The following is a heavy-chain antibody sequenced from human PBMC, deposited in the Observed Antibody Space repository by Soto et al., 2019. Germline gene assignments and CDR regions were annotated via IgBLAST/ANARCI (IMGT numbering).Heavy chain of an antibody. J-gene: IGHJ2*01. V-gene: IGHV3-74*01. D-gene: IGHD3-10*02. CDR2: IHYDGSNT. CDR3: ARDRYNFCSGSARGGHWDFHH. Sequence: EVQLVESGGKLVQPGGSLTLSCAASGFTFKNHWMHWVRQAPGKGLVWVSRIHYDGSNTRYADSVNGRFTISRDNAKNTLFLHLSSVKVDDTAVYYCARDRYNFCSGSARGGHWDFHHWGRGTLVTVSS. CDR1: GFTFKNHW.